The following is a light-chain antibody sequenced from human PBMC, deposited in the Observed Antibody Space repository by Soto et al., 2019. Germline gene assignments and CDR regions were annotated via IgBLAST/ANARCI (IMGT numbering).Light chain of an antibody. Sequence: DIQMTQSPSSLSASVGDRVTITCRASQSISSYLNWYQQKPGKAPKLLIYAASSLQSGVPSRFSGSGSGTDFTLTISSLQPEDFATYYCLQDYNYPLYTFGQGTKLEIK. J-gene: IGKJ2*01. CDR3: LQDYNYPLYT. CDR2: AAS. V-gene: IGKV1-39*01. CDR1: QSISSY.